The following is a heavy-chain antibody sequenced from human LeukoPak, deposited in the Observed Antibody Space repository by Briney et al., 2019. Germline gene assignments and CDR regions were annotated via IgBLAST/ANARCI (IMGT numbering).Heavy chain of an antibody. CDR3: AKGSNWGLPYYFDY. Sequence: GGSLRLSCAASGFTFSSYGMHWVRQAPGKGLEWVASIRYDGSNKYYADSVKGRFTISRDNSKNTLYLQMNSLRAEDTAVYYCAKGSNWGLPYYFDYWGQGTLVTVSS. CDR1: GFTFSSYG. V-gene: IGHV3-30*02. J-gene: IGHJ4*02. CDR2: IRYDGSNK. D-gene: IGHD7-27*01.